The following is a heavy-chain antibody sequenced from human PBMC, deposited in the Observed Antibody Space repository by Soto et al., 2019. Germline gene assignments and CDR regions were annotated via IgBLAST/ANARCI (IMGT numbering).Heavy chain of an antibody. CDR1: GGSFSPNY. V-gene: IGHV4-59*01. CDR2: IYYAGTT. J-gene: IGHJ4*02. Sequence: SETLSLTCTVSGGSFSPNYWAWIRQPPGKGLEWIGYIYYAGTTSYNPSLKSRVTITLETSKSQFSLRLTSEDTAIYFCCTSLTRGQSRSFHWPNDYWGQGTQVTVSS. D-gene: IGHD3-9*01. CDR3: LTRGQSRSFHWPNDY.